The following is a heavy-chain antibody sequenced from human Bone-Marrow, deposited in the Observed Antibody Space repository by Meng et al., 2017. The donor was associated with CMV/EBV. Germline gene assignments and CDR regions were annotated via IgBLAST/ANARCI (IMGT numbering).Heavy chain of an antibody. J-gene: IGHJ4*02. CDR3: ARGRLVGACDY. CDR2: ISAYNGNT. Sequence: ASVKVSCKASGYTFTSYDINGVRQATGQGLEWMGWISAYNGNTNYAQKLQGRVTMTTDTSTSTAYMELRSLRSDDTAVYYCARGRLVGACDYWGQGTLVTVSS. V-gene: IGHV1-18*01. D-gene: IGHD1-26*01. CDR1: GYTFTSYD.